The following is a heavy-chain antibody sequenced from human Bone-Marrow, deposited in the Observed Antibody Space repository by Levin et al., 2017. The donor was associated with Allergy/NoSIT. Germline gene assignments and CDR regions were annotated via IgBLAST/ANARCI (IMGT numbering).Heavy chain of an antibody. D-gene: IGHD2-2*01. CDR2: INQDGDER. CDR3: VRSSSSRYAADAFDI. V-gene: IGHV3-7*05. CDR1: GFPFSSYW. Sequence: PGGSLRLSCIGSGFPFSSYWMNWIRQAPGKGLEWMANINQDGDERYFVDSVKGRFLISRDNAKKSVYLQMNSLRVDDTAVYYCVRSSSSRYAADAFDIWGQGTMVSISS. J-gene: IGHJ3*02.